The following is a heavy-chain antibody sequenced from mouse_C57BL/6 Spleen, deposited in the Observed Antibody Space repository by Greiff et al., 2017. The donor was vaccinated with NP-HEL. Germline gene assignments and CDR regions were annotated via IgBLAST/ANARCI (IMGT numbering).Heavy chain of an antibody. D-gene: IGHD1-1*01. Sequence: EVQLQQSGPELVKPGASVKISCKASGYTFTDYYMNWVKQSHGKSLEWIGDINPNNGGTSYNQKFKGKATLTVDKSSSTAYMELRSLTSEDSAVYYWARRTYYGSSMDYWGQGTSVTVSS. V-gene: IGHV1-26*01. CDR3: ARRTYYGSSMDY. J-gene: IGHJ4*01. CDR2: INPNNGGT. CDR1: GYTFTDYY.